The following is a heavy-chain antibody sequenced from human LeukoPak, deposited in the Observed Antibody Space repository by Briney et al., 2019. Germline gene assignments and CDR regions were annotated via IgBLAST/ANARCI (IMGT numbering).Heavy chain of an antibody. Sequence: PSETLSLTCTVSGGSIGSSSYFWGWIRQPPGKGLEWIATVYYNGNTYYNPSLRSRVIISIDTSKNQFSLKLSSVTAADTAVYYCARLQYCSSTSCAGDDAFDIWGQGTMVTVSS. J-gene: IGHJ3*02. CDR3: ARLQYCSSTSCAGDDAFDI. CDR1: GGSIGSSSYF. V-gene: IGHV4-39*01. D-gene: IGHD2-2*01. CDR2: VYYNGNT.